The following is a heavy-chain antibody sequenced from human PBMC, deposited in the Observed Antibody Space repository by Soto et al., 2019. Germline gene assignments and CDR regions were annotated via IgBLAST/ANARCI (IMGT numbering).Heavy chain of an antibody. V-gene: IGHV2-5*02. CDR3: APRPYSGSYLY. CDR1: GFSLSTSGVG. Sequence: QITLKESGPTLVKPTQTLTLTCTFSGFSLSTSGVGVGWIRQPPGKALEWLALIYLDDDKRYSPSLKSRLTITKDTSKNQVVLTMTNMDPVDTATYYCAPRPYSGSYLYWGQGTLVTVSS. D-gene: IGHD1-26*01. CDR2: IYLDDDK. J-gene: IGHJ4*02.